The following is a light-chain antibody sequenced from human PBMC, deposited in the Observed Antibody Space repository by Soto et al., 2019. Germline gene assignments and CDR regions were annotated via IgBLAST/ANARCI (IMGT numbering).Light chain of an antibody. CDR1: SGHSSYI. CDR3: ETWDSNTYV. CDR2: LEGSGSY. J-gene: IGLJ1*01. Sequence: QPVLTQSSSASASLGSSVSLTCTLSSGHSSYIIAWHQQQPGKAPRYLMKLEGSGSYNKGSGVPDRFSGSSSGADRYLTISSLQFEDEADYYCETWDSNTYVFGTGTKRTVL. V-gene: IGLV4-60*02.